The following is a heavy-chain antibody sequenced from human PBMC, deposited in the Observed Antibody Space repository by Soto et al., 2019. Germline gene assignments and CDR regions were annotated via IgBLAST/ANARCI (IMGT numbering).Heavy chain of an antibody. CDR3: ARGGSEAAAGWFDP. CDR2: ISYDGSNK. Sequence: GGSLRLSCAASGFTFSSYAMHWVRQAPGKGLEWVAVISYDGSNKYYADSVKGRFTISRDNSKNTLYLQMNSLRAEDTAVYYCARGGSEAAAGWFDPWGQGTLVTVSS. J-gene: IGHJ5*02. D-gene: IGHD6-13*01. CDR1: GFTFSSYA. V-gene: IGHV3-30-3*01.